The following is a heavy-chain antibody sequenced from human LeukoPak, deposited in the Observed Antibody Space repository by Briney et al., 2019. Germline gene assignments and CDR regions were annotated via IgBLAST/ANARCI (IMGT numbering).Heavy chain of an antibody. Sequence: SETLSLTCSVSGGSISIYYWTWIRQVPGKRLEWIGYIYYTGTTNYNPLFESRATISVDTSKNQFSLKLTSVTAADTAVYFCARGEDFERYYLAYWGQGTLVTVSS. V-gene: IGHV4-59*01. CDR1: GGSISIYY. J-gene: IGHJ4*02. CDR3: ARGEDFERYYLAY. D-gene: IGHD3-9*01. CDR2: IYYTGTT.